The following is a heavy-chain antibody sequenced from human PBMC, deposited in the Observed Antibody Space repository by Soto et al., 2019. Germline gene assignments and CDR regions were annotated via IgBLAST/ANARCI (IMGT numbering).Heavy chain of an antibody. V-gene: IGHV4-31*03. CDR3: ARDGALLVPAARVDNWYFDL. CDR1: GGSISSGGYY. Sequence: QVQLQESGPGLVKPSQTLSLTCTVSGGSISSGGYYWSWIRQHPGKGLEWIGYIYYSGSTYYNPSLKSRVTISVDTSKNQFSLKLSSVTAADTAVYYCARDGALLVPAARVDNWYFDLWGRGTLVTVSS. CDR2: IYYSGST. J-gene: IGHJ2*01. D-gene: IGHD2-2*01.